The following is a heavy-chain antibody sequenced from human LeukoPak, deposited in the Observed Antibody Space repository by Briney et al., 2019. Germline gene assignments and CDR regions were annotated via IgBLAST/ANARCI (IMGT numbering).Heavy chain of an antibody. J-gene: IGHJ5*01. D-gene: IGHD2-21*02. CDR1: GDSVSTNSAA. V-gene: IGHV6-1*01. Sequence: PSQSLSVTCAISGDSVSTNSAAWNWIRQSPSRGLEWLGRTYYRSKWYHDYAPSVQSRITINPDTSKNQFSLHLNSVTPEDTAVYYCARGNRDFDSWGQGTLITVSS. CDR3: ARGNRDFDS. CDR2: TYYRSKWYH.